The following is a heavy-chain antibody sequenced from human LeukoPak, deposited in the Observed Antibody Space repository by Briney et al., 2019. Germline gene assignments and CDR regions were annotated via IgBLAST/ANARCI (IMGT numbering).Heavy chain of an antibody. D-gene: IGHD3-3*02. CDR1: GFTLSTNY. V-gene: IGHV3-53*01. CDR2: LYSGSST. Sequence: GGSLRLSCAASGFTLSTNYMNWVRQAPGKRLEWVSILYSGSSTYYADSVEGRFIVSRDSSKNTLSLQMNDLRAEDTAVYYCARVADHFHWYLDLWGRGTLVTVSS. J-gene: IGHJ2*01. CDR3: ARVADHFHWYLDL.